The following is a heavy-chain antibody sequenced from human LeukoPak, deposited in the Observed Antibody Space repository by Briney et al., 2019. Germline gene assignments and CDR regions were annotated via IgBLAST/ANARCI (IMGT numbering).Heavy chain of an antibody. J-gene: IGHJ5*02. Sequence: SETLSLTCTVSGGSISSSPFYWGWIRQPPGKGLEWIGYIYYSGSTNYNPSLKSRVTISVDTSKNQFSLKLSSVTAADTAVYYCARGCSAGTPHNWFDPWGQGTLVTVSS. D-gene: IGHD6-13*01. CDR3: ARGCSAGTPHNWFDP. CDR2: IYYSGST. CDR1: GGSISSSPFY. V-gene: IGHV4-61*05.